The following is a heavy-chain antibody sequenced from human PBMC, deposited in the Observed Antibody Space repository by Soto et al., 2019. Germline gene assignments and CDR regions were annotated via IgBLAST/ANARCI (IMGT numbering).Heavy chain of an antibody. Sequence: SETLSLTCPVSGGSISSSSYYWGWIRQPPGKGLEWIGSIYYSGSTYYNPSLKSRVTISVDTSKNQFSLKLSSVTAADTAVYYCARHYGDYTYYYYYYMDVWGKGTTVTVSS. CDR2: IYYSGST. V-gene: IGHV4-39*01. CDR1: GGSISSSSYY. D-gene: IGHD4-17*01. J-gene: IGHJ6*03. CDR3: ARHYGDYTYYYYYYMDV.